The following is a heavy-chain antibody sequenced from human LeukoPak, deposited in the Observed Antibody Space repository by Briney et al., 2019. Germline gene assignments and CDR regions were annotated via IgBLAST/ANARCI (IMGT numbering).Heavy chain of an antibody. V-gene: IGHV4-59*01. J-gene: IGHJ4*02. CDR2: IYSSGIS. CDR3: AGALYSGYGC. D-gene: IGHD5-12*01. Sequence: SETLSLTCIVSYGSISRYYWSWIRQPPGKGLEWYGQIYSSGISNYCPALKKRVTISVNTSKNQYSLKLTSVTAADTAVYFCAGALYSGYGCWGQGTLVTVSS. CDR1: YGSISRYY.